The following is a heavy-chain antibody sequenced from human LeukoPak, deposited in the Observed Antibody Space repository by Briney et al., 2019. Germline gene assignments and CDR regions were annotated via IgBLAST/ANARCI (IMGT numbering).Heavy chain of an antibody. CDR1: GGSISSSN. Sequence: ETLSLTCAVSGGSISSSNWWSWVRQAPGKGLEWVSSISSSSSYIYYADSVKGRFTISRDNAKNSLYLQMNSLRAEDTAVYYCAVGPSYYYMDVWGKGTTVTVSS. CDR2: ISSSSSYI. J-gene: IGHJ6*03. CDR3: AVGPSYYYMDV. V-gene: IGHV3-21*01.